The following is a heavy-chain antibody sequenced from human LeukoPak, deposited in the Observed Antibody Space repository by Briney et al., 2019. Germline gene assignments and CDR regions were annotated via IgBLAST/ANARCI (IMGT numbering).Heavy chain of an antibody. CDR2: IYTSGST. CDR1: GASISSYY. Sequence: SETLSLTCTVSGASISSYYWSWIRQPAGKGLEWIGRIYTSGSTNYNPSVKSRVTISVDKSKNQFSPKLSSVTAADTAVYYCARDYFDSSGYFGRGGYYYMDVWGKGTTVTVSS. D-gene: IGHD3-22*01. V-gene: IGHV4-4*07. J-gene: IGHJ6*03. CDR3: ARDYFDSSGYFGRGGYYYMDV.